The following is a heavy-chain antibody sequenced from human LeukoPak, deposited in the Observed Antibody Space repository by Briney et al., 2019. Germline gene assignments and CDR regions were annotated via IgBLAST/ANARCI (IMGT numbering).Heavy chain of an antibody. CDR3: ARVGPYSGSYYYYYYMDV. D-gene: IGHD1-26*01. CDR2: INHSGST. V-gene: IGHV4-34*01. Sequence: PSETLSLTCAVYGGSFSGYYWSWIRQPPGEGLEWIGEINHSGSTNYNPSLKSRVTISVDTSKNQFSLKLSSVTAADTAVYYCARVGPYSGSYYYYYYMDVWGKGTTVTVSS. CDR1: GGSFSGYY. J-gene: IGHJ6*03.